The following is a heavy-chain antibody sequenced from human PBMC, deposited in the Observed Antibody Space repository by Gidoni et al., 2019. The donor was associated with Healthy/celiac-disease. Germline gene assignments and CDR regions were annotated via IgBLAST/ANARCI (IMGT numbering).Heavy chain of an antibody. CDR2: TNHSEST. CDR3: ARGRYSSGWTDFDY. J-gene: IGHJ4*02. Sequence: QVQLQQWGAGLLKPSETLSLTCAVYGGSFSDYYWSWIRQPPGKGLAWIGETNHSESTNYNPSLKSRVSISVDTSKNQFSLKLSSVTAADTAVFYCARGRYSSGWTDFDYWGQGTLVTVSS. CDR1: GGSFSDYY. V-gene: IGHV4-34*01. D-gene: IGHD6-19*01.